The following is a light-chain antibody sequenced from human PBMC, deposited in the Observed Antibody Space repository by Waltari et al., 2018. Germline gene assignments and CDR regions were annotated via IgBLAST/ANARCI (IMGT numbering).Light chain of an antibody. J-gene: IGLJ1*01. CDR1: HSNIGSNY. CDR3: AAWDDSLSGPI. Sequence: QSVLTQPPSASGTPGQRVTISCSGSHSNIGSNYVYWYQQIPGTAPKLLIYKDSPRPSGVPYRFSGSKSGTSASLAISVLRSEDEADYYCAAWDDSLSGPIFATGTKVTV. CDR2: KDS. V-gene: IGLV1-47*01.